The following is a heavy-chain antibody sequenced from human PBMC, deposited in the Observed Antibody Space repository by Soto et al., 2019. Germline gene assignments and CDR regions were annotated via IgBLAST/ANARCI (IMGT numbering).Heavy chain of an antibody. CDR2: INPSGGST. D-gene: IGHD5-18*01. CDR1: GYTFTSYY. V-gene: IGHV1-46*01. J-gene: IGHJ4*02. CDR3: ARTQTPTLIQLWLPFDY. Sequence: ASVKVSCKASGYTFTSYYMHWVRQAPGQGLEWMGIINPSGGSTSYAQKFQGRVTMTRDTSTSTVYMELSSLRSEDTAVYYCARTQTPTLIQLWLPFDYWGQGTLVTVSS.